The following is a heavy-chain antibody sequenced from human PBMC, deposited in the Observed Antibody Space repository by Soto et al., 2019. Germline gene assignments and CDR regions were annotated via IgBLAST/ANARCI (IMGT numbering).Heavy chain of an antibody. D-gene: IGHD2-15*01. V-gene: IGHV4-59*08. CDR1: GGSISSYY. J-gene: IGHJ4*02. Sequence: QVQLQESGPGLVKPSETLSLTCTVSGGSISSYYWSWIRQPPGKGLEWIGYIYYSGSTNYNPSLQSRVTIAVDTSKNQFSRKLSSVTAADTAVYYCARTYCSGGSCYRPSFDYWGQGTLVTVSS. CDR2: IYYSGST. CDR3: ARTYCSGGSCYRPSFDY.